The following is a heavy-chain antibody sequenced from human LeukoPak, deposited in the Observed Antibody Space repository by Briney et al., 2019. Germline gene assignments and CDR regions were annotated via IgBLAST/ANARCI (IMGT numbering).Heavy chain of an antibody. V-gene: IGHV5-51*01. Sequence: PGESLKISCKGSGYSLTNYWIGWVRQMPGKGLEWMGIIYPSDSDTTYSPSFQGQVTISADKSISTAYLQWSSLKASDTAMYYCARRELGILYYFDYWGQGTLVTVSS. D-gene: IGHD7-27*01. CDR2: IYPSDSDT. CDR3: ARRELGILYYFDY. J-gene: IGHJ4*02. CDR1: GYSLTNYW.